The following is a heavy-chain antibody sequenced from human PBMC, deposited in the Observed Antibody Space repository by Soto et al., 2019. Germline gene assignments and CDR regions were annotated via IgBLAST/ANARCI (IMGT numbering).Heavy chain of an antibody. D-gene: IGHD3-16*01. CDR2: IIPIFGTA. CDR3: ARGYYDGVVYSPPDNMCYFDL. Sequence: QVQLVQSGAEVKKPGSSVKVSCKASGGTFSSYAISWVGQAPGQGLEWMGGIIPIFGTANYAQKFQGSVTITADESTSTAYMELSGLGSEDTAVNSCARGYYDGVVYSPPDNMCYFDLWCRGTLVTVSS. CDR1: GGTFSSYA. J-gene: IGHJ2*01. V-gene: IGHV1-69*01.